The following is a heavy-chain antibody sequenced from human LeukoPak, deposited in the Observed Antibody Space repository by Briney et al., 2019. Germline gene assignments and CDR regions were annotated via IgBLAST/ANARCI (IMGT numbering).Heavy chain of an antibody. D-gene: IGHD2-15*01. V-gene: IGHV4-4*02. CDR1: GGSISSSNW. J-gene: IGHJ5*02. CDR2: IYHSGST. CDR3: ARSSPVVAATPEWFDP. Sequence: PSETLSLTCAVSGGSISSSNWWSWVRQPPGKGLEWIGEIYHSGSTNYNPSLKSRVTISVDTSKNQFSLKLSSVTAADTAVYYCARSSPVVAATPEWFDPWGQGTLVTVSS.